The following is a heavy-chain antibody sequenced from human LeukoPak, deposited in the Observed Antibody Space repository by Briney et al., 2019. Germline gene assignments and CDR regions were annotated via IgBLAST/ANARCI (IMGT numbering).Heavy chain of an antibody. CDR2: IKSDGSST. CDR1: GFIFSDYW. Sequence: GGSLRLSCAASGFIFSDYWMHWVRQGPGKGLVWVSRIKSDGSSTSYAESVRGRFTISRDNAKNTVYVHMNSLRDEDTAVYYCARGGRYAYFLDYWGQGTLVTVSS. V-gene: IGHV3-74*01. CDR3: ARGGRYAYFLDY. D-gene: IGHD3-16*01. J-gene: IGHJ4*02.